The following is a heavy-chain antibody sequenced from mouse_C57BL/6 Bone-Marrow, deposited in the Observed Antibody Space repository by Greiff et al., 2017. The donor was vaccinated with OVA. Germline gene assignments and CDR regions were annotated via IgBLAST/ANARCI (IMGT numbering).Heavy chain of an antibody. D-gene: IGHD2-4*01. CDR2: ISSGGSYT. J-gene: IGHJ2*01. V-gene: IGHV5-6*01. CDR1: GFTFSSYG. CDR3: ARQIYYDYYFDY. Sequence: EVKVVESGGDLVKPGGSLKLSCAASGFTFSSYGMSWVRQTPDKRLEWVATISSGGSYTYYPDSVKGRFTISRDNAKNTLYLQMSSLKSEDTAMYYCARQIYYDYYFDYWGQGTTLQSPQ.